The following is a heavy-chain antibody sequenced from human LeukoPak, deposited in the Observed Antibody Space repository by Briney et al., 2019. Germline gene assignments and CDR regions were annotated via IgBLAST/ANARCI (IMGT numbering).Heavy chain of an antibody. Sequence: SETLSLTCTVSGGSISSYYWSWIRQPAGKGLEWIGRIYSTGSTNYNPSLKSRVTMSVDTSKNQFSLRPRSVTAADTAVYYCAGQIASAGTAGFDFWGQGALVTVSS. CDR2: IYSTGST. V-gene: IGHV4-4*07. J-gene: IGHJ4*02. CDR1: GGSISSYY. D-gene: IGHD6-13*01. CDR3: AGQIASAGTAGFDF.